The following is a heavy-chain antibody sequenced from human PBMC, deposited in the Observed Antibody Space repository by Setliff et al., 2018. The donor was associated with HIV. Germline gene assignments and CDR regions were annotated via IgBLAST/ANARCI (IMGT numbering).Heavy chain of an antibody. J-gene: IGHJ4*02. CDR1: GGSIGSSSYY. CDR2: IYYSGST. V-gene: IGHV4-39*07. CDR3: ARVNRGCSSTSCSNDY. D-gene: IGHD2-2*01. Sequence: PSETLSLTCTVSGGSIGSSSYYWGWIRQPPGKGLEWIGSIYYSGSTYYNPSLKSRVTISVDTSKNQFSLKLSSVTAADTAVYYCARVNRGCSSTSCSNDYWGQGTLVTVSS.